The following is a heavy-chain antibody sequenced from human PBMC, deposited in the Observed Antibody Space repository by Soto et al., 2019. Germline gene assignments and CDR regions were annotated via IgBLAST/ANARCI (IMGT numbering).Heavy chain of an antibody. Sequence: SQSLSLTCAISGDSVSSNSAAWKWIRQSPSRGLEWLGRTYYRSKWYNDYPVSVKSRITINPDTSKNQFSQQMNSLRDEDTAVYYCASGKDYAEGGYWGQGTLATSPQ. V-gene: IGHV6-1*01. CDR2: TYYRSKWYN. CDR1: GDSVSSNSAA. CDR3: ASGKDYAEGGY. J-gene: IGHJ4*02. D-gene: IGHD4-17*01.